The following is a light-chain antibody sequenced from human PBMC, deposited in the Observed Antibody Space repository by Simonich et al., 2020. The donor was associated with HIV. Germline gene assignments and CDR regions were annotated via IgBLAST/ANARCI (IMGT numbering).Light chain of an antibody. J-gene: IGKJ2*01. Sequence: DIVMTQSTDSLAVSLGERATINSKSSQSILNSSNNQKYLAWYQQKPGQPPKLLIYWASTRESGVPDRFSGSGSGTDFTLTISSLQAEDVAVYYCQHYYTIPYTFGQGTKLEIK. CDR2: WAS. V-gene: IGKV4-1*01. CDR1: QSILNSSNNQKY. CDR3: QHYYTIPYT.